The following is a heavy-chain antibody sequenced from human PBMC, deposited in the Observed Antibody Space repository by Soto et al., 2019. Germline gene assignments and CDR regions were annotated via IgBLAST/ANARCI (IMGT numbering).Heavy chain of an antibody. CDR2: IIPIFGTA. CDR1: GGTFSSYA. CDR3: ARDPPPDYYDSSGYASDAFDI. J-gene: IGHJ3*02. D-gene: IGHD3-22*01. V-gene: IGHV1-69*13. Sequence: SVKVSCKASGGTFSSYAISWVRQAPGQGLEWMGGIIPIFGTANYAQKFQGRVTITADESTSTAYMELSSLRSEDTAVYYCARDPPPDYYDSSGYASDAFDIWGQGKMVTVSS.